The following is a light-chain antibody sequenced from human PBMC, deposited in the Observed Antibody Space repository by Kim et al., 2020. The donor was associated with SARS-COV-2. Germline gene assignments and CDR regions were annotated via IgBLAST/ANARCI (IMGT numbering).Light chain of an antibody. J-gene: IGLJ3*02. CDR1: SSDVGGYSY. CDR2: DVS. CDR3: SSYTSSSTWV. Sequence: GHAITNSCTGTSSDVGGYSYVSWYQQHPGKAPKLMIYDVSKRPSGVSNRFSGSKSGNTASLTISGLQAEDEADYYCSSYTSSSTWVFGGGTQLTVL. V-gene: IGLV2-14*04.